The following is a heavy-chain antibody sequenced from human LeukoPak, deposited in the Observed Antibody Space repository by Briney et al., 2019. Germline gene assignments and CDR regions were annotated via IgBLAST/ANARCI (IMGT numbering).Heavy chain of an antibody. D-gene: IGHD6-13*01. Sequence: PGGSLRLSCAASGFTFSSYAMSWVRQAPGKGLEWVSTISGSGGSTYYADSVKGRFTISRDNSKNTLYLQMNSLRAEDTAVYSWATQCSSWSNSFDYWGQGTLATVSS. CDR3: ATQCSSWSNSFDY. J-gene: IGHJ4*02. CDR1: GFTFSSYA. CDR2: ISGSGGST. V-gene: IGHV3-23*01.